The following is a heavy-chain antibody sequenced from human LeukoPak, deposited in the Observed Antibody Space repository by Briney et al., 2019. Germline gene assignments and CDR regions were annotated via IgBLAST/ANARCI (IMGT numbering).Heavy chain of an antibody. CDR3: APSSSGWRDWFDP. D-gene: IGHD6-19*01. Sequence: GGSLRLSCAASGFTFSSYAMSWVRRAPGKGLEWVSAISGSGGSTYYADSVKGRFTISRDNSKNTLYLQMNSLRAEDTAVYYCAPSSSGWRDWFDPWGQGTLVTVSS. J-gene: IGHJ5*02. CDR2: ISGSGGST. V-gene: IGHV3-23*01. CDR1: GFTFSSYA.